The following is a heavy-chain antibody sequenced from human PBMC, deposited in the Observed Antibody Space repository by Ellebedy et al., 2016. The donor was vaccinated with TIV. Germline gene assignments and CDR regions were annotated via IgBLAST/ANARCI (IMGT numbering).Heavy chain of an antibody. D-gene: IGHD1-20*01. V-gene: IGHV1-69*06. CDR1: GGTFSSYA. Sequence: AASVKVSCKASGGTFSSYAINWVRQAPGQGLEWMGGIIPIFGTANYAQKFQGRVTITADKITSTAYMELSSLRSEDTAVYYGASLTGNDYWGQGTLVTVSS. J-gene: IGHJ4*02. CDR3: ASLTGNDY. CDR2: IIPIFGTA.